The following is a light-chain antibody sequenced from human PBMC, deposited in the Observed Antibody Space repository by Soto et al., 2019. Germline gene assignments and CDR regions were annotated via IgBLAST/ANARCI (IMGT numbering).Light chain of an antibody. J-gene: IGKJ1*01. CDR3: QHYKSYSEA. CDR2: RAS. CDR1: QNINTW. Sequence: STLSASFGDRVTITCRASQNINTWLAWYQQKPGKGPTLLIYRASRLESGVPSSFSGSGSGTEFTLTISSLQPDDFATYYCQHYKSYSEAFGQGTKVDIK. V-gene: IGKV1-5*03.